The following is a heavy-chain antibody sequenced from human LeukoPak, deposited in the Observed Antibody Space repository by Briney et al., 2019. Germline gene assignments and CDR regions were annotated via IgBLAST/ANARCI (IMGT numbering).Heavy chain of an antibody. CDR1: GFTFSSYA. V-gene: IGHV3-30*02. CDR2: IRYDGSNK. Sequence: GGSLRLSCAASGFTFSSYAMSWVRQAPGKGLEWVAFIRYDGSNKYYADSVKGRFTISRDNSKNTLYLQMNSLRAEDTAVYYCAKDYGDYVDYWGQGTLVTVSS. J-gene: IGHJ4*02. D-gene: IGHD4-17*01. CDR3: AKDYGDYVDY.